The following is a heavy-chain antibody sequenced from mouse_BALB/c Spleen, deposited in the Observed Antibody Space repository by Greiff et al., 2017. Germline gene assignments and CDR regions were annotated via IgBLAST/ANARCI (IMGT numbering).Heavy chain of an antibody. CDR1: GYTFTSYW. D-gene: IGHD2-4*01. Sequence: QVQLQQSGAELAKPGASVKMSCKASGYTFTSYWMHWVKQRPGQGLEWIGEIDPSDSYTNYNQKFKGKATLTVDKSSSTAYMQLSSLTSEDSAVYYCAKGSTMITRGAMDYWGQGTSVTVSS. J-gene: IGHJ4*01. CDR3: AKGSTMITRGAMDY. V-gene: IGHV1-69*02. CDR2: IDPSDSYT.